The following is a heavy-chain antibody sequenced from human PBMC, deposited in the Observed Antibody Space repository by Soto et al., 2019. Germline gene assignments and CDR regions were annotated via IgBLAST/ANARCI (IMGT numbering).Heavy chain of an antibody. V-gene: IGHV5-51*01. CDR1: GYSFTTYW. Sequence: GESLKISCETSGYSFTTYWVAWVRQLPGKGLEWMGIIYPGDSHTTYSPSFQGQVTISADKSITTAYLQWSSLKASDTAMYYCARRGTYYDVDYWGQGNLVTVSS. CDR2: IYPGDSHT. CDR3: ARRGTYYDVDY. D-gene: IGHD1-26*01. J-gene: IGHJ4*02.